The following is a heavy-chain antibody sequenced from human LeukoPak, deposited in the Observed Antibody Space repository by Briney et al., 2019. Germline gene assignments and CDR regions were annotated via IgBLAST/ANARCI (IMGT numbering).Heavy chain of an antibody. CDR3: ASSSLLTSDY. CDR1: GFTFSSYS. J-gene: IGHJ4*02. Sequence: PGGSLRLSCAASGFTFSSYSMNWVRQAPGKGLEWVLSISSSSSYIYYADSVKGRFTISRDNSKNTLYLQMNSLRAEDTAVYYCASSSLLTSDYWGQGTLVTVSS. CDR2: ISSSSSYI. D-gene: IGHD6-13*01. V-gene: IGHV3-21*04.